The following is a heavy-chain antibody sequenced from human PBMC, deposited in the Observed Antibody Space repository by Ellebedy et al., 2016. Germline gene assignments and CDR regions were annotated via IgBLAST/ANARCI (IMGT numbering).Heavy chain of an antibody. CDR3: ARSIADRLSGAAY. V-gene: IGHV4-39*01. CDR1: GGSISSSSYY. CDR2: IYYSGST. Sequence: SETLSLTCTVSGGSISSSSYYWGWIRQPPGKGLEWIGSIYYSGSTYYNPSLKSRVTISVDTSKNQFSLKLSSVTAADTAVYYCARSIADRLSGAAYWGPGTLVTVSS. J-gene: IGHJ4*02. D-gene: IGHD6-6*01.